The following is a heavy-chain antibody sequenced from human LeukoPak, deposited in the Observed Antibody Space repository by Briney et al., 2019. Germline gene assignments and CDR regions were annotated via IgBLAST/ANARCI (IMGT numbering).Heavy chain of an antibody. Sequence: SETLSLTCTVSSGCISSYFWSWIRQPAGKGLEWIGRVYSSGNTNYNPSLKSRVTMSVDTSKNQFSLKLNSLTAADTAVYYCARAIPGGSGTFDYWGQGTLVTVSS. J-gene: IGHJ4*02. CDR2: VYSSGNT. CDR1: SGCISSYF. V-gene: IGHV4-4*07. D-gene: IGHD3-10*01. CDR3: ARAIPGGSGTFDY.